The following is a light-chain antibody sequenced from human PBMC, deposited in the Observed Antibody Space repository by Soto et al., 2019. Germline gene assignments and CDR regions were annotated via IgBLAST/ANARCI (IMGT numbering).Light chain of an antibody. V-gene: IGLV2-14*01. J-gene: IGLJ2*01. CDR2: EVS. CDR1: SSDVGGYNY. CDR3: SSFVHKNNLL. Sequence: QSALTQPASVSGSPGQSITISCTGTSSDVGGYNYVSWYQQHPDKAPKLMIYEVSNRPSGVSNRFSGSKSGNTASLTISGLQAEDEADYYCSSFVHKNNLLFGGGTKVTVL.